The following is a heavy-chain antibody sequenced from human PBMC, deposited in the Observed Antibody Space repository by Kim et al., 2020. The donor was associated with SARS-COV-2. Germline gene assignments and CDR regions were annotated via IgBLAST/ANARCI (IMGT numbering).Heavy chain of an antibody. Sequence: GGSLRLSCAASGFTFSGSIMHWVRQASGKGLEWVGHIRSKANSYATAYGASVKGRFTISREDSKSTAYLQMNSLKIEDTAVYYCTRHFGGDGGNSLVWDSPFREEYSYYGMDVWGQGTTVTVSS. V-gene: IGHV3-73*01. CDR3: TRHFGGDGGNSLVWDSPFREEYSYYGMDV. CDR1: GFTFSGSI. CDR2: IRSKANSYAT. D-gene: IGHD3-16*01. J-gene: IGHJ6*02.